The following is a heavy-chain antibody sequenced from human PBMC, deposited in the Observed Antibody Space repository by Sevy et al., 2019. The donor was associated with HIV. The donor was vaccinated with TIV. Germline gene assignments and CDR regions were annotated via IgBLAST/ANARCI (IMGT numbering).Heavy chain of an antibody. Sequence: GGSLRLSCAASGFTFIRYWMSWVRQAPGKGLEWVANIKRDGSEKDYVDSVKGRFTISRDNAKNSLYLQMNSLRADDTAVYYCARVKDDSSGYRFDYWGQGTLVTVSS. J-gene: IGHJ4*02. CDR3: ARVKDDSSGYRFDY. CDR2: IKRDGSEK. D-gene: IGHD3-22*01. V-gene: IGHV3-7*01. CDR1: GFTFIRYW.